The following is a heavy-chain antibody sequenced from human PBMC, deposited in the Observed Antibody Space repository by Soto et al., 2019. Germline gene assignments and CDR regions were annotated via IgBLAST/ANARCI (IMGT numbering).Heavy chain of an antibody. Sequence: GESLRLSCLASGFTFSAYSMNWVRQAPGKGLEWLSYISGDRAYIYYADSVRGRFTISRDNAENSLYLQMDNLRDEDTALYYCARQVYTVVTPMDFWGQGTLVTVSS. CDR3: ARQVYTVVTPMDF. CDR2: ISGDRAYI. J-gene: IGHJ4*02. D-gene: IGHD2-21*02. V-gene: IGHV3-48*02. CDR1: GFTFSAYS.